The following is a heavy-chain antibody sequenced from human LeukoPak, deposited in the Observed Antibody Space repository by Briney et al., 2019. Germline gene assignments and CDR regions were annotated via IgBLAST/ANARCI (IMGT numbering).Heavy chain of an antibody. V-gene: IGHV4-34*01. CDR1: GGSFSGYY. Sequence: SETLSLTCAVYGGSFSGYYWSWIRQPPGKGLEWIGEINHSGSTNYNPSLKSRVTISVDTSKNQFSLRLSSVTAADTAVYYCARGMLRGRKAGYCSGGSCYSFADYWGQGTLVTVSS. CDR2: INHSGST. CDR3: ARGMLRGRKAGYCSGGSCYSFADY. D-gene: IGHD2-15*01. J-gene: IGHJ4*02.